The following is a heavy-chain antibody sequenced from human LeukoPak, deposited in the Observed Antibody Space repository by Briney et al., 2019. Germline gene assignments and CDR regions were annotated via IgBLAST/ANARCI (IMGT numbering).Heavy chain of an antibody. V-gene: IGHV3-23*01. CDR1: GFTFSSYA. CDR3: AKRDDFWSGYSDY. D-gene: IGHD3-3*01. CDR2: ISGSGGGT. Sequence: PGGSLRLSCAASGFTFSSYAMSWVRQAPGKGLEWVSAISGSGGGTYYADSVKGRFTISRDNSKNTLYLQMNSLRAEDTAVYYCAKRDDFWSGYSDYWGQGTLVTVSS. J-gene: IGHJ4*02.